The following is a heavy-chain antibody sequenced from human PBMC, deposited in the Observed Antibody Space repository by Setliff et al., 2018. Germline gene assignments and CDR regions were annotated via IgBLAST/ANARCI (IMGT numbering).Heavy chain of an antibody. J-gene: IGHJ4*02. CDR1: GGSDASGSYY. CDR2: IQSTGNT. V-gene: IGHV4-61*02. D-gene: IGHD6-19*01. CDR3: AGTPARGTTWLSPFDY. Sequence: SETLSLTCTVSGGSDASGSYYWSWIRQPAGKGLEWIGLIQSTGNTNYNPSLQSRVTISIDTSKNQFSLKMTSVTATDTAMYYCAGTPARGTTWLSPFDYLGQGTLVTAPQ.